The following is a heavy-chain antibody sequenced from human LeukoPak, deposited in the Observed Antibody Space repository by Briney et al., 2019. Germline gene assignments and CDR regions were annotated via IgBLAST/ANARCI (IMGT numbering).Heavy chain of an antibody. CDR3: ARPANDAYNTILDY. J-gene: IGHJ4*02. CDR1: GFSFSVYW. D-gene: IGHD5-24*01. CDR2: IKTDGSIT. Sequence: GGSLRLSCAASGFSFSVYWMHWVRQAPGKGPVWVSRIKTDGSITDYADLVKGRFTISRDNAKNTLYLQMNSLRAEDTAVYYCARPANDAYNTILDYWGQGTLVTVSS. V-gene: IGHV3-74*01.